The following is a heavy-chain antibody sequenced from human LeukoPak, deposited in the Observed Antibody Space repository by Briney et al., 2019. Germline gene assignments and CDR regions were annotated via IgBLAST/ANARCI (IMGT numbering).Heavy chain of an antibody. V-gene: IGHV3-15*01. D-gene: IGHD2-2*01. Sequence: PGGSLRLSCAASGFTFSSYAMHWVRQAPGKGLEWVGRIKSKTDGGTTDYAAPVKGRFTISRDDSKNTLYLQMNSLQTEDTAVYYCTTDRRDHLLWSGDYGVDYWGQGTLVTVSS. CDR2: IKSKTDGGTT. CDR3: TTDRRDHLLWSGDYGVDY. CDR1: GFTFSSYA. J-gene: IGHJ4*02.